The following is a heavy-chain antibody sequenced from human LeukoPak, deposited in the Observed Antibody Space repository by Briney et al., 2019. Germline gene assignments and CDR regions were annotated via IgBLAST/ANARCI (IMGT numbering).Heavy chain of an antibody. D-gene: IGHD1-26*01. CDR1: GGTFSSYA. CDR2: IIPILGIA. Sequence: SVKVSCKASGGTFSSYAISWVRQAPGQGLEWMGRIIPILGIANYALKFQGRVTITADKSTSTAYMELSSLRSEDTAVYYCARDTPGAGWFDPWGQGTLVTVSS. V-gene: IGHV1-69*04. CDR3: ARDTPGAGWFDP. J-gene: IGHJ5*02.